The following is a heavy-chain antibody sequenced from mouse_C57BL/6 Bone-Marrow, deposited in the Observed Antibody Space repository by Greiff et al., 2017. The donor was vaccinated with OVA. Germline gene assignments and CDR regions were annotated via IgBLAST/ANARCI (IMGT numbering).Heavy chain of an antibody. V-gene: IGHV14-4*01. CDR2: IDRENGDT. D-gene: IGHD1-1*01. CDR3: TTWYYYGSGAY. Sequence: EVQLQQSGAELVRPGASVKLSCTASGFNIKDDYMHWVKQRPEQGLEWIGWIDRENGDTEYASKFQGKATITADTSSNTAYLQLSSLTSEDTAVYYCTTWYYYGSGAYWGQGTLVTVSA. CDR1: GFNIKDDY. J-gene: IGHJ3*01.